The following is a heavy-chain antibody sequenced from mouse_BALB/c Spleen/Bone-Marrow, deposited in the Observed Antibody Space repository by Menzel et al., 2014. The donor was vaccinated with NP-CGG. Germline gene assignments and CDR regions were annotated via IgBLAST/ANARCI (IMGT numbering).Heavy chain of an antibody. J-gene: IGHJ2*01. CDR2: IDPSTGRT. CDR1: GYTFTSYW. CDR3: ARINGYDY. D-gene: IGHD2-2*01. Sequence: QVQLKDSGAELVKPGASVKLSCKASGYTFTSYWMHWVEQRPGQGLEWIGEIDPSTGRTDYNKKFKSQATLTVDKSSSAAYMHLSSLTSEDSAVYYCARINGYDYWGQGTTLTVSS. V-gene: IGHV1S81*02.